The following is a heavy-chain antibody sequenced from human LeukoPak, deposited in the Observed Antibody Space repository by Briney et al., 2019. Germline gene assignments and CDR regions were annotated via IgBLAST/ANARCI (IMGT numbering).Heavy chain of an antibody. D-gene: IGHD3-9*01. Sequence: GPSLRLSCAASGFTFSNYAMSWVRQAPGKGLEWVSAITGSGGNTYYADSVKGRFTIPRDNSKNTVFLQMNSLRAEDTAVYYCAKWGDYDVLTGYVSDYWGQGTLVTVSS. CDR1: GFTFSNYA. J-gene: IGHJ4*02. CDR2: ITGSGGNT. CDR3: AKWGDYDVLTGYVSDY. V-gene: IGHV3-23*01.